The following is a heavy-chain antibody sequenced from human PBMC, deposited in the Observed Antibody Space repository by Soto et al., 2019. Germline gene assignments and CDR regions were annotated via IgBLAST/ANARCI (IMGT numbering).Heavy chain of an antibody. J-gene: IGHJ6*02. CDR3: ARDGSGFWSGYYDILTGYPSRGMDV. Sequence: GXSVKVSCKASGYTFTSYYMHWVRQAPGQGLEWMGIINPSGGSTSYAQKFQGRVTMTRDTSTSTVYMELSSLRSEDTAVYYCARDGSGFWSGYYDILTGYPSRGMDVWGQGTTVTGSS. V-gene: IGHV1-46*01. CDR1: GYTFTSYY. D-gene: IGHD3-9*01. CDR2: INPSGGST.